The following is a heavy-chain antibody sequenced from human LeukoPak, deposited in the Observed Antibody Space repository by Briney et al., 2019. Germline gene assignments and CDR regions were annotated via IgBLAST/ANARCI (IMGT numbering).Heavy chain of an antibody. V-gene: IGHV3-33*01. CDR3: ARGSDVVVLDH. CDR1: GFTFSSYG. J-gene: IGHJ4*02. CDR2: IWYDGRNK. Sequence: GGSLRLSCAASGFTFSSYGMHWVRQAPGKGLEWGAIIWYDGRNKYYADSVKGRFTISRDNSKNTLYLQMNSLRAEDTAVYYCARGSDVVVLDHWGQGTLVTVSS. D-gene: IGHD2-21*01.